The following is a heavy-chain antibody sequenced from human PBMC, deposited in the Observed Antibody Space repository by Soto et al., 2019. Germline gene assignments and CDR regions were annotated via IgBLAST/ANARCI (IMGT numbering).Heavy chain of an antibody. CDR1: GASISGFY. CDR2: IYATGTT. CDR3: VRDGTKTLREWFDP. J-gene: IGHJ5*02. D-gene: IGHD1-1*01. Sequence: SETLSLTCTVSGASISGFYWSWIRKSAGKGLEWIGRIYATGTTDYNPSLKSRVMMSVDTSKKQFSLKLRSVTAADTAVYYCVRDGTKTLREWFDPWGQGISVTVS. V-gene: IGHV4-4*07.